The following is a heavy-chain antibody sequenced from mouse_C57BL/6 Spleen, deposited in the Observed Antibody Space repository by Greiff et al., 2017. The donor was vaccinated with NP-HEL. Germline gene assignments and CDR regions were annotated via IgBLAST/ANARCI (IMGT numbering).Heavy chain of an antibody. CDR1: GYSITSGYY. CDR3: ARDKDDLYDYDWFAY. V-gene: IGHV3-6*01. D-gene: IGHD2-4*01. CDR2: ISYDGSN. J-gene: IGHJ3*01. Sequence: DVQLQESGPGLVKPSQSLSLTCSVTGYSITSGYYWNWIRQFPGNKLEWMGYISYDGSNNYNPSLKNRISITRDTSKNQFFLKLNSVTTEDTATYYCARDKDDLYDYDWFAYWGQGTLVTVSA.